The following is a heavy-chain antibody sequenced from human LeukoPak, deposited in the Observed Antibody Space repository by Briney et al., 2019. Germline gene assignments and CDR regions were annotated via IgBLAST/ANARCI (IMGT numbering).Heavy chain of an antibody. V-gene: IGHV1-69*06. D-gene: IGHD6-13*01. J-gene: IGHJ4*02. CDR3: ARDFGYSSSWYNYFDY. CDR1: GATFSSYA. CDR2: IIPIFGTA. Sequence: SVKVSCKASGATFSSYAISWVRQAPGQGLEWMGGIIPIFGTANYAQKFQGRVTITADKSTSTAYMELSSLRSEDTAVYYCARDFGYSSSWYNYFDYWGQGTLVTVSS.